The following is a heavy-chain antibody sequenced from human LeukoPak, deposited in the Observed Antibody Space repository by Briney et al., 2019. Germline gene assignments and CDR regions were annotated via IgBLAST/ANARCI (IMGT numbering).Heavy chain of an antibody. CDR1: GYTFTSFY. J-gene: IGHJ3*02. CDR2: INPSGGST. CDR3: ARDRPYYYDSSGHKADDAFDI. Sequence: ASVKVSCKASGYTFTSFYMHWVRQAPGQGLEWMGIINPSGGSTSYAQKFQGRVTMTRDTSTSTVYMELSSLRSEDTAVYYCARDRPYYYDSSGHKADDAFDIWGQGTMVTVSS. D-gene: IGHD3-22*01. V-gene: IGHV1-46*01.